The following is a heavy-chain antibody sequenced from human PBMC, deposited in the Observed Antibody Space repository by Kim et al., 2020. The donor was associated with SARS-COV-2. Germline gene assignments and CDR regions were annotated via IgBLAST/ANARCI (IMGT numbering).Heavy chain of an antibody. CDR2: INHSGST. J-gene: IGHJ4*02. V-gene: IGHV4-34*01. D-gene: IGHD3-3*01. CDR1: GGSFSGYY. CDR3: ARGGVVSRDFDY. Sequence: SETLSLTCAVYGGSFSGYYWSWIRQPPGKGLEWIGEINHSGSTNYNPSLKSRVTISVDTSKNQFSLKLSSVTAADTAVYYCARGGVVSRDFDYWGQGTRV.